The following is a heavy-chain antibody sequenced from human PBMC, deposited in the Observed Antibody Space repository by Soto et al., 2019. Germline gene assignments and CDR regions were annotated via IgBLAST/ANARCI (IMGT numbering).Heavy chain of an antibody. CDR1: GFTFSSDS. D-gene: IGHD6-19*01. Sequence: PGESLRRSFVTSGFTFSSDSMSWVRQAPGKGLEWVSAISGSGGSTYYADSVKGRFTISRDNSKNTLYLQMNSLRAEDTAVYYCAKDKAVDGTGDYWGQGT. CDR3: AKDKAVDGTGDY. J-gene: IGHJ4*02. V-gene: IGHV3-23*01. CDR2: ISGSGGST.